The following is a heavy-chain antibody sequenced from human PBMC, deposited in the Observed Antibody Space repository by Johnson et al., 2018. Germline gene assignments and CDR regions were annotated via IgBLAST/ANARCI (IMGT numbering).Heavy chain of an antibody. CDR3: ARGKVGNNYYYGMDV. D-gene: IGHD1/OR15-1a*01. J-gene: IGHJ6*02. CDR1: GFTFSDFY. V-gene: IGHV3-11*04. CDR2: ITPRGGAM. Sequence: QVQLVQSGGGLVKPGGSLKLSCAASGFTFSDFYMSWFRQAPGKGLEWVSYITPRGGAMFFADSVTGQFTISRDNAQNSMYLQMNSLRAEDTAGYYCARGKVGNNYYYGMDVWGQGTTVTVSS.